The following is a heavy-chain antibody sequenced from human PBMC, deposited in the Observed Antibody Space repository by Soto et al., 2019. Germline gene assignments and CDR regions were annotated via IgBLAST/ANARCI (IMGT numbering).Heavy chain of an antibody. CDR3: ARAGHYYDSSGYAT. V-gene: IGHV1-18*01. J-gene: IGHJ5*02. CDR2: ISAYNGNT. Sequence: ASVKASCKASGYSFATSGISWVRQAPGQGLEWMGWISAYNGNTNYEQKLQDRVTMTTDTSTSTAYLELRSLRSDDTAVYYCARAGHYYDSSGYATWGQGTLVTVSS. CDR1: GYSFATSG. D-gene: IGHD3-22*01.